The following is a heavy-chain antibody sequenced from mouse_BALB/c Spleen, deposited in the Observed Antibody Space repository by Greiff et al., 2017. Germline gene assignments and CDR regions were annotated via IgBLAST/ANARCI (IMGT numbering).Heavy chain of an antibody. CDR2: IWAGGST. V-gene: IGHV2-9*02. J-gene: IGHJ3*01. D-gene: IGHD1-1*01. CDR3: AKDMECGSSPDWFDY. CDR1: GFSLTGYG. Sequence: QVQLKESGPGLVAPSQSLSITCTVSGFSLTGYGVHWVRQPPGKGLEWLGVIWAGGSTNYNSALMSSLSINKDNSKSQVFLKMNSLQTDDTSMYYCAKDMECGSSPDWFDYWGQGTLVTVSA.